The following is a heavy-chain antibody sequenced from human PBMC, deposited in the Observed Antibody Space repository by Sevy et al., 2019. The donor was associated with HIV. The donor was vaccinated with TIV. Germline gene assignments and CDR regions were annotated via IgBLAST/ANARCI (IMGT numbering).Heavy chain of an antibody. V-gene: IGHV3-21*01. D-gene: IGHD5-18*01. J-gene: IGHJ4*02. CDR1: GFTFSSYS. Sequence: GGPLRLSCAASGFTFSSYSMNWVRQAPGKGLEWVSSISSSSSYIYYADSVKGRFTISRDNAKNSLYLQMNSLRAEDTAVYYCARDYRNMVTGLGYWGQGTLVTVSS. CDR3: ARDYRNMVTGLGY. CDR2: ISSSSSYI.